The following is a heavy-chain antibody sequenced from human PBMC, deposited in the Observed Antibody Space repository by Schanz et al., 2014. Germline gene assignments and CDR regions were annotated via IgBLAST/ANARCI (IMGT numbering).Heavy chain of an antibody. D-gene: IGHD3-10*01. V-gene: IGHV1-18*01. CDR3: ARAKRFGDMDV. Sequence: QVQVVQSGAEVKKPGASVKVSCKASGYTFTDYGVIWVRQAPGQGLEWMGWISAYNGHTDYAQKLQGRVTLTTDTSTSTAYMELRSLRSDDTAVYYCARAKRFGDMDVWGQGTTVTVSS. J-gene: IGHJ6*02. CDR1: GYTFTDYG. CDR2: ISAYNGHT.